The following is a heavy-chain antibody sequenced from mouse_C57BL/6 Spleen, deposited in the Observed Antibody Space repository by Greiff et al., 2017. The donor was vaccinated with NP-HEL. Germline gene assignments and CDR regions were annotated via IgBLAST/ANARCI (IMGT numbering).Heavy chain of an antibody. J-gene: IGHJ2*01. CDR1: GFTFSSYA. CDR3: ARGEIYFGY. CDR2: ISDGGSYT. V-gene: IGHV5-4*01. Sequence: EVQGVESGGGLVKPGGSLKLSCAASGFTFSSYAMSWVRQTPEKRLEWVATISDGGSYTYYPDNVKGRFTISRDDAKNNLYLQMSHLKSEDTAMYYCARGEIYFGYWGQGTTLTVSS.